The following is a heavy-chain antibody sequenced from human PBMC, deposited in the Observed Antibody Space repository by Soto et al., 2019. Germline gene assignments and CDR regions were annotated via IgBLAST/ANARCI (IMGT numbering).Heavy chain of an antibody. D-gene: IGHD3-10*01. CDR1: GYNIGSMY. Sequence: PVGSLRLSCAASGYNIGSMYTAWVRQAPGKGLEWLSVIFVGYDPYYADSVKGRFTVSRDNSNNTLFLQMNSLRADDSAVYYCAREAVSGSGGTLADGMDFWGQGITVTVSS. CDR3: AREAVSGSGGTLADGMDF. V-gene: IGHV3-53*01. J-gene: IGHJ6*02. CDR2: IFVGYDP.